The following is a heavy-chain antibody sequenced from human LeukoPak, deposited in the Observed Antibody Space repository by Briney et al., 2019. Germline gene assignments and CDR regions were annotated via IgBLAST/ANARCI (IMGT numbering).Heavy chain of an antibody. V-gene: IGHV4-59*10. D-gene: IGHD3-3*01. Sequence: PSETLSLTCAVYGGSFSGYYWSWIRQPAGKGLEWIGRIYTSGSTNYNPSLKSRVTISVDTSKNQFSLKLSSVTAADTAVYYCARGNYDFWSGYLGDWFDPWGQGTLVTVSS. CDR2: IYTSGST. CDR3: ARGNYDFWSGYLGDWFDP. CDR1: GGSFSGYY. J-gene: IGHJ5*02.